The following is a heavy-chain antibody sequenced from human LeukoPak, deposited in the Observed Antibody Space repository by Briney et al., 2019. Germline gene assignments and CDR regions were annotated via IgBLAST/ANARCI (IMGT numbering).Heavy chain of an antibody. CDR3: ARDLYGSGGNWFDP. CDR2: IYHSGST. V-gene: IGHV4-30-2*01. CDR1: GGSISSGGYS. Sequence: SETLSLTCAVSGGSISSGGYSWSRIRQPPGRGLEWIGYIYHSGSTYYNPSLKSRVTISVDRSKNQFSLKLSSVTAADTAVYYCARDLYGSGGNWFDPWGQGTLVTVSS. J-gene: IGHJ5*02. D-gene: IGHD3-10*01.